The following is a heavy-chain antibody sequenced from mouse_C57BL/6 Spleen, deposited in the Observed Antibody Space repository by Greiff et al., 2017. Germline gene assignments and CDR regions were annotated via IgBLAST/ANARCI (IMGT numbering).Heavy chain of an antibody. CDR3: AREGLTGYAMDY. CDR1: GYTFTDYY. CDR2: INPYNGGT. V-gene: IGHV1-19*01. Sequence: VQLQQSGPVLVKPGASVKMSCKASGYTFTDYYMNWVKQSHGKSLEWIGVINPYNGGTSYNQKFKGKATLTVDKSSSTAYMELNSLTSEDSAVYYCAREGLTGYAMDYWGQGTSVTVSS. D-gene: IGHD4-1*01. J-gene: IGHJ4*01.